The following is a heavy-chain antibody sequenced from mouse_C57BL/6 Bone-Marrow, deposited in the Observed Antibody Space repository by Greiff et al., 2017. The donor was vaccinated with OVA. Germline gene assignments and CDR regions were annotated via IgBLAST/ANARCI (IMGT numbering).Heavy chain of an antibody. D-gene: IGHD2-4*01. CDR1: GFTFSSYG. CDR3: ARHGLSSY. V-gene: IGHV5-6*01. Sequence: EVQGVESGGDLVKPGGSLKLSCAASGFTFSSYGMSWVRQTPDKRLEWVATISSGGSYTYYPDSVKGRFTISRDNAKNTLYLQMSSLKSEDTAMYYCARHGLSSYWGQGTLVTVSA. CDR2: ISSGGSYT. J-gene: IGHJ3*01.